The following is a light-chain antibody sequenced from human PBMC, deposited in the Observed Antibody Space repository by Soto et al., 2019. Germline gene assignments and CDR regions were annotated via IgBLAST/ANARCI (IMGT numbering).Light chain of an antibody. V-gene: IGKV3-11*01. CDR2: DAS. J-gene: IGKJ4*01. CDR3: HQRSTWHLS. CDR1: HSFSSY. Sequence: EIVVPQSPVTLSLSPGERATLSCSASHSFSSYLAWYQQKPDQAPRFIFYDASNRSTSIPARFSGSGSETEFNLSVSSLEPEDCAVYYCHQRSTWHLSFGGGNKVE.